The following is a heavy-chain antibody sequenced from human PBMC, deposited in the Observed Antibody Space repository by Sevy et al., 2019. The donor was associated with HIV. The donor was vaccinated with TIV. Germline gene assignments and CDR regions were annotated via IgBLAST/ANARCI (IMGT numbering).Heavy chain of an antibody. CDR1: GFMFSSYA. Sequence: GGSLRLSCETSGFMFSSYAMSWVRQAPGKGLEWVSLISGRGVSTYYADSVKGRFTISRDNSENMLYLQMNSLRAEATAGYYCAKDLGYCTNGVCYRGGSYFDYWGQGTLVTVSS. V-gene: IGHV3-23*01. D-gene: IGHD2-8*01. CDR2: ISGRGVST. CDR3: AKDLGYCTNGVCYRGGSYFDY. J-gene: IGHJ4*02.